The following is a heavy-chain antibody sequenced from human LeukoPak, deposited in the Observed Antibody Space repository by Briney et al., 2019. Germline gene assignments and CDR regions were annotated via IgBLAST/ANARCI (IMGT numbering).Heavy chain of an antibody. Sequence: ASVKVSCKASGYTFTSYYMHWARQAPGQGLEWMRIINPSGGSTSYAQKFQGRVTMTRDTSTSTVYMELSSLRSEDTAVYYCARFNYDSSGYYFGYFDYWGQGTLVTVSS. V-gene: IGHV1-46*01. J-gene: IGHJ4*02. D-gene: IGHD3-22*01. CDR2: INPSGGST. CDR3: ARFNYDSSGYYFGYFDY. CDR1: GYTFTSYY.